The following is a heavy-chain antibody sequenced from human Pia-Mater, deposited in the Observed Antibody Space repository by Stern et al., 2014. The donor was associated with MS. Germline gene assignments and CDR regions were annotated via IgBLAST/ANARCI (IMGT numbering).Heavy chain of an antibody. V-gene: IGHV1-69*01. D-gene: IGHD6-13*01. CDR1: GGTFRSYV. J-gene: IGHJ4*02. Sequence: VHLVESGAEVKKPGSSVKVSCKASGGTFRSYVISWVRQAPGQGLEWMGGIIPIFGTGNYAQKFQGRVTITADESTSTAYMELSSLRSEDTAVYYCARGSYSSSWYGVYWGQGTLVTVSS. CDR2: IIPIFGTG. CDR3: ARGSYSSSWYGVY.